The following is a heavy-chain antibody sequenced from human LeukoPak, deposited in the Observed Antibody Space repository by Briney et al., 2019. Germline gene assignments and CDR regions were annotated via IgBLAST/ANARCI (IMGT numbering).Heavy chain of an antibody. J-gene: IGHJ6*01. CDR2: INHSGST. CDR3: ARGLAYYYYYGMDV. Sequence: PSETLSLTCAVYGGSFSGYYWSWIRQPPWKGLEWIGEINHSGSTNYNPSLKSRVTISVDTSKNQFSLKLSSVTAADTAVYYCARGLAYYYYYGMDVWGQGTTVTVSS. V-gene: IGHV4-34*01. CDR1: GGSFSGYY.